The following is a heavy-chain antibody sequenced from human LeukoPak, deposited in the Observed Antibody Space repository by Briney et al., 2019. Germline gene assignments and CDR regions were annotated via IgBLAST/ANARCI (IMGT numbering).Heavy chain of an antibody. Sequence: GGSLRLSCAASGFTVITNDMTWVRQAPGKGLEWVSVLYSDGNTKYADSVQGRFTISRDNSKNALYLEMNSLSPDDTAVYYCARGVEPLAANTLAYWGQGALVTVSS. CDR2: LYSDGNT. CDR1: GFTVITND. CDR3: ARGVEPLAANTLAY. D-gene: IGHD1-14*01. J-gene: IGHJ4*02. V-gene: IGHV3-53*01.